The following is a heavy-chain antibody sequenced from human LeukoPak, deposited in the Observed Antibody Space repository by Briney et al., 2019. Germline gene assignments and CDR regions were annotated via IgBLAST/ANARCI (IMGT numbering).Heavy chain of an antibody. Sequence: GGSLRLSCAASGFTFDDYGMSWVRQAPGKGLEWVSGINWNGGSTGYADSVKGRFTISRDNAKNSLYLQMNSLRAEDTAVYYCAKSPIAVAGNFDYWGQGTLVTVSS. J-gene: IGHJ4*02. D-gene: IGHD6-19*01. CDR1: GFTFDDYG. CDR3: AKSPIAVAGNFDY. V-gene: IGHV3-20*04. CDR2: INWNGGST.